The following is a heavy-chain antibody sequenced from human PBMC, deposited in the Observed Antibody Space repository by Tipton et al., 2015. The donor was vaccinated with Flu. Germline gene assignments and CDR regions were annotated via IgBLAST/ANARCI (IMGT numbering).Heavy chain of an antibody. V-gene: IGHV4-61*08. D-gene: IGHD2-2*01. Sequence: LRLSCTVSGDSVSSRVFYWSWIRQSPGKGLEWIGYVSYTGTTHYNPSLESRVTISSDTSKNQFSLNLTALTAADTAVYYCARQREYCTRASCSLLYYGLDVWGQGTTVSVSS. J-gene: IGHJ6*02. CDR1: GDSVSSRVFY. CDR2: VSYTGTT. CDR3: ARQREYCTRASCSLLYYGLDV.